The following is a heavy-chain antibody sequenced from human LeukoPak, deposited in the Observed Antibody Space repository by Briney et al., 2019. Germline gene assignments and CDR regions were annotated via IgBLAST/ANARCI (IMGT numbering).Heavy chain of an antibody. CDR3: AKDSHRDYYDSSGYDY. CDR1: GGTFGDYG. D-gene: IGHD3-22*01. CDR2: ISGSGGST. V-gene: IGHV3-23*01. Sequence: GGSLRLSCVASGGTFGDYGMSWVRQAPGKGLEWVSGISGSGGSTYYADSVKGRFTISRDNSKNTLYLQMNSLRAEDTAVYYCAKDSHRDYYDSSGYDYWGQGTLVTVSS. J-gene: IGHJ4*02.